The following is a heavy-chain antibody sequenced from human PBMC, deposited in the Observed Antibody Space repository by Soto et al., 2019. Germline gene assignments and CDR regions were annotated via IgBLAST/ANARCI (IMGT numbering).Heavy chain of an antibody. Sequence: QVQLVQSGAEVKKPGASVKVSCKASGYTFTSYDINWVRQATGQGLEWMGWMNPNSGNTGYAQKFQGRVTMTRNTSISTAYMELSSLRSEDTAVYYCARPHCSSTSCYSHYDYGMDVWGQGTTVTVSS. J-gene: IGHJ6*02. V-gene: IGHV1-8*01. CDR1: GYTFTSYD. CDR2: MNPNSGNT. CDR3: ARPHCSSTSCYSHYDYGMDV. D-gene: IGHD2-2*01.